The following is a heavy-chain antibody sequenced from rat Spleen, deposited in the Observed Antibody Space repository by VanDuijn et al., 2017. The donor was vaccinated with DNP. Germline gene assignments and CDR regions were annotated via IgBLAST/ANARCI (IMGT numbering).Heavy chain of an antibody. Sequence: EVQLVESGGGPVQPGRSLKVSCAASGFTFSNHYMAWVRQAPMKGLEWVATISNDGRRSYYLDSVKGRFTISRDNAKSSLYLQMNSLQSEDTATYYCVRRFADYDFDHWGQGVMVTVSS. CDR2: ISNDGRRS. V-gene: IGHV5-7*01. D-gene: IGHD1-11*01. CDR3: VRRFADYDFDH. J-gene: IGHJ2*01. CDR1: GFTFSNHY.